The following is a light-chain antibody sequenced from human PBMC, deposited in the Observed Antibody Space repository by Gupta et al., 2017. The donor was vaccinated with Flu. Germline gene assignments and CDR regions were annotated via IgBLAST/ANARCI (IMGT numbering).Light chain of an antibody. CDR1: QSVSSSY. J-gene: IGKJ2*01. CDR2: GAS. CDR3: QQYGSSPLYT. Sequence: EIVLTQPPRTLSLSPGERATLSCRASQSVSSSYLAWYQQKPGQAPRLLIYGASSRATGIPDRFSGSGSGTDFTLTISRLEPEDFAVYYCQQYGSSPLYTFGQGTKLEIK. V-gene: IGKV3-20*01.